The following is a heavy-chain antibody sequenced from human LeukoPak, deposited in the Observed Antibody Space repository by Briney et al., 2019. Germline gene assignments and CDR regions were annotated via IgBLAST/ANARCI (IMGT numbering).Heavy chain of an antibody. Sequence: SETLSLTCTVSGGPISSGSYYWSWIRQPAGKGLEWIGRIYTSGSTIYNPSLKSRVTISLDTSKNQFSLKLSSVTAADTAVYYCARDSSLSGWFDPWGQGTLVTVSS. CDR3: ARDSSLSGWFDP. CDR1: GGPISSGSYY. D-gene: IGHD3-10*01. V-gene: IGHV4-61*02. CDR2: IYTSGST. J-gene: IGHJ5*02.